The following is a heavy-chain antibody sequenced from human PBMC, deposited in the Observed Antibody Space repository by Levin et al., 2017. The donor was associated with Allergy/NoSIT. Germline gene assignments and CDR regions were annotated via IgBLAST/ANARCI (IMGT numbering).Heavy chain of an antibody. CDR3: AREEMGGFHYYMDV. CDR2: INPNSGGT. Sequence: ASVKVSCKASGYTFTGYYMHWVRQAPGQGLEWMGRINPNSGGTNYAQKFQGRVTMTRDTSISTAYMELSRLRSDDTAVYYCAREEMGGFHYYMDVWGKGTTVTVSS. V-gene: IGHV1-2*06. CDR1: GYTFTGYY. J-gene: IGHJ6*03. D-gene: IGHD5-24*01.